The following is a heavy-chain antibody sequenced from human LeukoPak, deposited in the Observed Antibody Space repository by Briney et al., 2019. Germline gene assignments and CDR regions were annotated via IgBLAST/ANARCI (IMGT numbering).Heavy chain of an antibody. V-gene: IGHV4-34*01. D-gene: IGHD3-22*01. CDR3: ARHRNPRGYYDSSGYDGHGAFDI. CDR1: GGSFSGYY. Sequence: SETLSLTCAVYGGSFSGYYWSWIRQPPGKGLEWIGEINHSGSTNYNPSLKSRVTISVDTSKNQFSLKLSSVTAADTAVYYCARHRNPRGYYDSSGYDGHGAFDIWGQGTMVTVSS. CDR2: INHSGST. J-gene: IGHJ3*02.